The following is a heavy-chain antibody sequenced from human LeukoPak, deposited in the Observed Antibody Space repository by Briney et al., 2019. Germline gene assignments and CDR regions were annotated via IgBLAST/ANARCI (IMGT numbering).Heavy chain of an antibody. CDR3: AKVPYSDYGSGRPPFMDV. D-gene: IGHD3-10*01. J-gene: IGHJ6*02. CDR1: GFTFSNYA. V-gene: IGHV3-23*01. Sequence: GGSPRLSCAASGFTFSNYAMSWVRQAPGKGLEWVSTISNTGSDTYYADSVKGRFTISRDKSENTLHLQMNNLRAEDTAIHYCAKVPYSDYGSGRPPFMDVWGQGTTVAVSS. CDR2: ISNTGSDT.